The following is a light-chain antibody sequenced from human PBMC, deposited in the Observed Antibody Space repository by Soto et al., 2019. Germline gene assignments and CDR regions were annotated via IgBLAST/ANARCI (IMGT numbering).Light chain of an antibody. J-gene: IGLJ1*01. Sequence: QSVLTQPASVSGSPGQSITISCTGTRSDVGGYNYVSWYQQHPGKAPKLMIYDVSNRPSGVSNRFSGSKSGNTASLTISGLQAEDEADYYCSSYTSSSTFEVFGTGTKVTVL. V-gene: IGLV2-14*01. CDR2: DVS. CDR3: SSYTSSSTFEV. CDR1: RSDVGGYNY.